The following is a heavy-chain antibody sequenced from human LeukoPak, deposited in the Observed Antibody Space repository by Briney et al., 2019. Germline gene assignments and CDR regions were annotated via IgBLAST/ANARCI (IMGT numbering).Heavy chain of an antibody. CDR3: ARNTADLDF. CDR2: TYFRSKWKY. D-gene: IGHD2-21*02. J-gene: IGHJ4*02. V-gene: IGHV6-1*01. Sequence: SQTLSLTCAISGDSVSSKSSAWNWIRQSPSRGLEWLGRTYFRSKWKYDYALAVKSRVTITPDTSKNQFSLQLNSLTPEDTAVYCCARNTADLDFWGQGILVTVSS. CDR1: GDSVSSKSSA.